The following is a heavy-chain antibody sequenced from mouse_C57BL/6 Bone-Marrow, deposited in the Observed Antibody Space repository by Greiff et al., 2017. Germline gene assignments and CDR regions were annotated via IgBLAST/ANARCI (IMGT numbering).Heavy chain of an antibody. D-gene: IGHD1-1*01. CDR1: GYTFTSYW. Sequence: QVQLQQSGAELVKPGASVKMSCKASGYTFTSYWITWVKQRPGQGLEWIGDIYPGSGSTNYNEKFKGKSTLTVDKSSSTAYMQLSSLTSEDSAVYYCARGDYYYGSSPYAMDYWGQGTSVTVSS. CDR2: IYPGSGST. CDR3: ARGDYYYGSSPYAMDY. J-gene: IGHJ4*01. V-gene: IGHV1-55*01.